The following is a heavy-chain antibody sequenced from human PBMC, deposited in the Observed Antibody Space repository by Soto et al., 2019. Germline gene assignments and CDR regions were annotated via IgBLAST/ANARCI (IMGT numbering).Heavy chain of an antibody. CDR2: IKEDGGKT. V-gene: IGHV3-7*05. J-gene: IGHJ4*02. CDR1: GLTLSRYW. CDR3: AKAGFWSGYYSLVDY. D-gene: IGHD3-3*01. Sequence: PGGSLRLSCVASGLTLSRYWMSWVRQAPGKGLEWVANIKEDGGKTYYVDSVKGRFTISRDNAKNSLYLQMNSLRAEDTALYYCAKAGFWSGYYSLVDYWGQGTLVTVSS.